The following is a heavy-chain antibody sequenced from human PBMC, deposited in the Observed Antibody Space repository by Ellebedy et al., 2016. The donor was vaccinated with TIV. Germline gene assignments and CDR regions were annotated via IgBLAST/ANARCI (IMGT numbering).Heavy chain of an antibody. D-gene: IGHD5-12*01. V-gene: IGHV3-21*05. CDR3: ARELTGYDFDF. J-gene: IGHJ4*02. CDR1: GFTFSNYR. Sequence: PGGSLRLSCAASGFTFSNYRMHWVRQAPGKGLEWVSCISSSSSDIYYADSVKGRFTISRDNANNLLNLQMNSLRAGDTAVYYCARELTGYDFDFWGQGALVTVSS. CDR2: ISSSSSDI.